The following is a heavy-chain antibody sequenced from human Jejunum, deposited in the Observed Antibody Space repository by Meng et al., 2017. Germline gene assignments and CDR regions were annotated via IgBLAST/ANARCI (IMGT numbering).Heavy chain of an antibody. D-gene: IGHD7-27*01. Sequence: SETLSLTGTVSGGSISNYYWSWIRQPPGKGLEWIGYIHYSGTTKYKPSLESRVTMSVDTSKNQLSLKLSSMTAADTAVYYCARAHNWGGRTFDYWGPGTLVTVSS. CDR3: ARAHNWGGRTFDY. V-gene: IGHV4-59*01. CDR2: IHYSGTT. J-gene: IGHJ4*02. CDR1: GGSISNYY.